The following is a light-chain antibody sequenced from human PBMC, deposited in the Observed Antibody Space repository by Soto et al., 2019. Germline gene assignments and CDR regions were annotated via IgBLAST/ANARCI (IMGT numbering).Light chain of an antibody. V-gene: IGLV1-47*02. CDR1: SSNIGSNY. Sequence: QSVLTQPPSASGTPGQRVTISCSGSSSNIGSNYVYWYQQLPGTAPKLLIYSNNQRPSWVPDRFSGSKSGTSASLAISGLRYEDEADYYCAAWDDSLSGYVFGTGTKLTVL. CDR3: AAWDDSLSGYV. J-gene: IGLJ1*01. CDR2: SNN.